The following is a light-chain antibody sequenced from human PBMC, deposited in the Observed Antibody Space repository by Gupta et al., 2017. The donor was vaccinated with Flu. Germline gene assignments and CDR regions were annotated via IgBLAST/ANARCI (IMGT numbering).Light chain of an antibody. CDR3: ASWDDSLNGV. CDR2: RDN. Sequence: QAVLLQPPSASGTPGQRVTISCSGNSSNIGKNDVYWYQQFPGTAPKLLIYRDNRRPSGVPDRFSGSKSGTSASLAISGLRSEDEADYYCASWDDSLNGVFGGGTKVTVL. J-gene: IGLJ2*01. V-gene: IGLV1-47*01. CDR1: SSNIGKND.